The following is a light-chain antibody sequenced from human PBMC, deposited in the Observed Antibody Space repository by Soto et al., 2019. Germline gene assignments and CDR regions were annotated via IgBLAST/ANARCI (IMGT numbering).Light chain of an antibody. J-gene: IGKJ1*01. CDR1: QSVSSY. V-gene: IGKV3-11*01. CDR2: DAS. CDR3: QQRSNWPVT. Sequence: EIVLTQSPGTLSLSPRERATLSCRASQSVSSYLAWYQQKPGQAPRLLIYDASTRATGISARFSGSGSGTDFTLTISSLEPEDFAIYYCQQRSNWPVTFGQGTKVDIK.